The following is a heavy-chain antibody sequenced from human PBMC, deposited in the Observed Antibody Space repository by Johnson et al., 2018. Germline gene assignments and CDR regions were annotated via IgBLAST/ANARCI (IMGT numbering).Heavy chain of an antibody. V-gene: IGHV3-30*18. Sequence: QLVESGGGVVQPGRSLRLSCAASGFTFSIYGMHWVRQAPGKGLEWVAVISYDGSNKYYADSVKGRFTISRDNSKNTLYLQLYGRRAEDTAVYYCAKEWGITMVGGVITKGRRHYYYYMDVWGKGTTVTVSS. D-gene: IGHD3-10*01. CDR3: AKEWGITMVGGVITKGRRHYYYYMDV. CDR1: GFTFSIYG. CDR2: ISYDGSNK. J-gene: IGHJ6*03.